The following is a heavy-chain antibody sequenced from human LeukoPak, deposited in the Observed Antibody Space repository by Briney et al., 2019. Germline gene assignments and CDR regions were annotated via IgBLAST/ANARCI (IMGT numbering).Heavy chain of an antibody. J-gene: IGHJ4*02. CDR1: GFTFSDYY. V-gene: IGHV3-11*04. CDR3: ASGYDSSGYYYSEFDY. Sequence: GGYLRLSCAAYGFTFSDYYMSWLSQAPGKGLEWVSYISSSGSNIYYKDSVKGRFTTDRDNAKNSLYLQMNSLRADDTAVYYCASGYDSSGYYYSEFDYWGQGTLVTVSS. CDR2: ISSSGSNI. D-gene: IGHD3-22*01.